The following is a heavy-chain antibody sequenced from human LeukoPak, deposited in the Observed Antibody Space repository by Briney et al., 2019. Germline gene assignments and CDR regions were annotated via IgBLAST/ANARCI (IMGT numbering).Heavy chain of an antibody. Sequence: GGSLRLSCAASGVTFSSYGMHWVRQAPGKGLEWVAFIPYDGSDKYYADSVKGRFTISRDNSKNTLYLQMNSLRAEDTAVYYCRDVFDYWGQGTLVTVSS. J-gene: IGHJ4*02. CDR3: RDVFDY. V-gene: IGHV3-30*02. D-gene: IGHD3-16*01. CDR1: GVTFSSYG. CDR2: IPYDGSDK.